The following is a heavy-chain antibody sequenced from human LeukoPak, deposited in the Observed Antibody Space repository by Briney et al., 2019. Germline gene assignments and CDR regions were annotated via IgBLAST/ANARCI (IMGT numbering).Heavy chain of an antibody. CDR2: IKSKTDGGTT. J-gene: IGHJ4*02. V-gene: IGHV3-15*01. D-gene: IGHD2-21*02. Sequence: PGGSLRLSCAASGFTFSNAWMSWVRQAPGKGLEWVGRIKSKTDGGTTDYAAPVKGRFTISRDDSKNTLYLQMNSLKTEDTAVYYCAKDWGHIVVVTAISFDYWGQGTLVTVSS. CDR3: AKDWGHIVVVTAISFDY. CDR1: GFTFSNAW.